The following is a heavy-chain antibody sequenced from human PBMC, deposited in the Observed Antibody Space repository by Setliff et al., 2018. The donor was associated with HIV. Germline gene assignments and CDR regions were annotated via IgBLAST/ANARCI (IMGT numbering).Heavy chain of an antibody. J-gene: IGHJ6*02. V-gene: IGHV4-30-4*08. D-gene: IGHD4-17*01. CDR1: GGSISSYY. CDR2: IYYSGSI. CDR3: ARAPLSRLRSYYYYYGMDV. Sequence: SETLSLTCAVYGGSISSYYWSWIRQPPGKGLEWIGYIYYSGSIYYNPSLKSRVTITIDTSKNQFSLKLSSVTAADTAVYYCARAPLSRLRSYYYYYGMDVWGQGTTVTVSS.